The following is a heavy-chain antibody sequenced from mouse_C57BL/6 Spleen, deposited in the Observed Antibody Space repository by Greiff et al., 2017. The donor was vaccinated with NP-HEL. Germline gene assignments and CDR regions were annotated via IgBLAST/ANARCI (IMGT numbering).Heavy chain of an antibody. CDR1: GYTFTDYN. D-gene: IGHD1-1*01. J-gene: IGHJ1*03. Sequence: EVQLQQSGPELVKPGASVKIPCKASGYTFTDYNMDWVKQSHGKSLEWIGDINPNNGGTIYNQKFKGKATLTVDKSSGTAYMELRSLTSEDTAVYYCARGIESYYGSSDYWYFDVWGTGTTVTVSS. CDR3: ARGIESYYGSSDYWYFDV. CDR2: INPNNGGT. V-gene: IGHV1-18*01.